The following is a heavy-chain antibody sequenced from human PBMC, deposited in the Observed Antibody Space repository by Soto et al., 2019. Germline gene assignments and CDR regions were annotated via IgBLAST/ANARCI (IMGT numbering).Heavy chain of an antibody. D-gene: IGHD6-13*01. CDR3: ARARIAAAVGGYGMDV. J-gene: IGHJ6*02. CDR2: IYYSGST. Sequence: SETLSLTCTVSGGSISSGGYYWSWIRQHPGKGLEWIGYIYYSGSTYYNPSLKSRVTISVDTSKNQFSLKLSSVTAADTAVYYCARARIAAAVGGYGMDVWGQGTTVT. V-gene: IGHV4-31*03. CDR1: GGSISSGGYY.